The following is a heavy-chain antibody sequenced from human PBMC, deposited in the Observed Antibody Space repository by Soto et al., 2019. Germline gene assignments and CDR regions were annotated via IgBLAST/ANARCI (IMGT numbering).Heavy chain of an antibody. CDR2: IIPIFGTA. J-gene: IGHJ5*02. V-gene: IGHV1-69*06. CDR3: AREGDSSGWYASPIAFAP. CDR1: GGTFSSYA. D-gene: IGHD6-19*01. Sequence: QVQLVQSGAEVKKPGSSVKVSCKASGGTFSSYAISWVRQAPGQGLEWMGGIIPIFGTANYAQKFQGRVTITAYKSTSTAYMELSSLRSEDTAVYYCAREGDSSGWYASPIAFAPWGQGTLVTVSS.